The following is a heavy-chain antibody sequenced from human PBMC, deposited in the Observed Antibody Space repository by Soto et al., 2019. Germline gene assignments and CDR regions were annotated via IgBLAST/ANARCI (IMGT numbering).Heavy chain of an antibody. Sequence: SLRLSCAASGFTFSSYAMSWVRQAPGKGLEWVSAISDSGAGTYYADSVKGRFTISRDNSKNTLYLQMNSLRAEDTAVFYCAKDLPTHSSGWYVAYWGQGTLVTAPQ. J-gene: IGHJ4*02. V-gene: IGHV3-23*01. CDR2: ISDSGAGT. D-gene: IGHD6-19*01. CDR3: AKDLPTHSSGWYVAY. CDR1: GFTFSSYA.